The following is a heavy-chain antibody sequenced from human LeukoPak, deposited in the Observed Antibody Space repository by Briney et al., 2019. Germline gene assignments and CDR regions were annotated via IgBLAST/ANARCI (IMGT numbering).Heavy chain of an antibody. CDR1: GFTFSDYY. V-gene: IGHV3-11*01. CDR3: ARTVVYCGSDCYRFDP. J-gene: IGHJ5*02. Sequence: GGSLRLSCAASGFTFSDYYMSWIRQAPGKGLEWVSYISSSGSTIYYADSVKGRFTISRDNAKNSLYLQMNSLRAEDTAVYYCARTVVYCGSDCYRFDPWGQGTLVTVSS. CDR2: ISSSGSTI. D-gene: IGHD2-21*02.